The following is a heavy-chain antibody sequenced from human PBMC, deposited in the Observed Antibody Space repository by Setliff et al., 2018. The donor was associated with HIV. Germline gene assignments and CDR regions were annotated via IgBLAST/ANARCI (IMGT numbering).Heavy chain of an antibody. V-gene: IGHV1-69-2*01. CDR3: ATGYTFGPRTDYHYYYIDV. D-gene: IGHD5-18*01. CDR2: INPEDHET. CDR1: GYRFTHYY. Sequence: SCKASGYRFTHYYMHWVQQAPGKGLEWVGRINPEDHETVYAEKFQGRVAITADTSTDTVYMELSSLRSEDTAVYYCATGYTFGPRTDYHYYYIDVWGKGTTVTVSS. J-gene: IGHJ6*03.